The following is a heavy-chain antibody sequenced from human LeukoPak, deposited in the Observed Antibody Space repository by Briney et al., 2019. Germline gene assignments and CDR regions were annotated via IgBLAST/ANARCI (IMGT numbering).Heavy chain of an antibody. Sequence: PSETLSLTCAVYGGSFSGYYWSWIRQPPGKGLEWIGEINHSGSTNYNPSLKSRVTISVDTSKNQFSLKLSSVTAADTAAYYCARRYSGYALKYWGQGTLVTVSS. CDR1: GGSFSGYY. J-gene: IGHJ4*02. CDR2: INHSGST. CDR3: ARRYSGYALKY. V-gene: IGHV4-34*01. D-gene: IGHD5-12*01.